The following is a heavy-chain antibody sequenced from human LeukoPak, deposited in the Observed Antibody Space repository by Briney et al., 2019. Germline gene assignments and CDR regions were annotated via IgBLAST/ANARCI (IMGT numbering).Heavy chain of an antibody. J-gene: IGHJ4*02. V-gene: IGHV3-64D*06. CDR1: GFTFRYFG. CDR3: VRRSGDWYDY. Sequence: GGSLRLSCSASGFTFRYFGIHWVRQAPGKGLEFVSGVSADGQTAHYIESVKGRLTIPRDNSKSTLFLQMSSLKTEDTAVYYCVRRSGDWYDYWGQGTVVTVSS. D-gene: IGHD2-21*02. CDR2: VSADGQTA.